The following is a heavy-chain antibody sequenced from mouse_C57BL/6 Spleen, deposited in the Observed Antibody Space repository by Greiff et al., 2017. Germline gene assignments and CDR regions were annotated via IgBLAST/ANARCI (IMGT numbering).Heavy chain of an antibody. D-gene: IGHD2-4*01. V-gene: IGHV1-15*01. J-gene: IGHJ3*01. CDR2: IDPDTGGT. CDR1: GYTFTDYE. CDR3: TRGGLRRAWFAY. Sequence: VQLQQSGAELVRPGASVTLSCKASGYTFTDYEMHWVQQTPVHGLEWIGAIDPDTGGTAYNQKFKGKAILTADKSSSTAYMELRSLTSEDSAVYYCTRGGLRRAWFAYWGQGTLVTVAA.